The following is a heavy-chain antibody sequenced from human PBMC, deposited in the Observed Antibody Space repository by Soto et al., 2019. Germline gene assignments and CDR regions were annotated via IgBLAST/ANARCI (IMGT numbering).Heavy chain of an antibody. V-gene: IGHV1-18*01. J-gene: IGHJ5*02. CDR2: INPSSGET. CDR1: GYTFSSYG. CDR3: ARDWYPRFDP. Sequence: QIRLVQPGGEVRTPGASVKVSCKASGYTFSSYGITWVRQAPGQGLEWLGWINPSSGETNYAQKFQGRVTVTTDTSTTTGYMELRNLTFDDTAVYYCARDWYPRFDPWGQGTLVTVSS. D-gene: IGHD6-13*01.